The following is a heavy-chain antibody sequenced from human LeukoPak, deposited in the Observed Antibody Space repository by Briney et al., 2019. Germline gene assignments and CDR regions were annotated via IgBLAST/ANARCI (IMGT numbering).Heavy chain of an antibody. D-gene: IGHD6-13*01. V-gene: IGHV4-61*02. CDR3: ARGLSSSWYYYYYMDV. J-gene: IGHJ6*03. Sequence: SETLSLTCTVSGGSISSGSYYWNWIRQPAGRGLEWIGRIYTSGSTNYNPSLKSRVTISVDTSKNQFSLKLSSVTAADTAVYYCARGLSSSWYYYYYMDVWGKGTTVTISS. CDR1: GGSISSGSYY. CDR2: IYTSGST.